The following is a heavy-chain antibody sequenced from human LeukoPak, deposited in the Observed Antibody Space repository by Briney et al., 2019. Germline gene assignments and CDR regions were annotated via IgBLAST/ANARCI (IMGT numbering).Heavy chain of an antibody. CDR3: AREGCSGGSCYHNWFDP. D-gene: IGHD2-15*01. CDR1: GFTFSSYW. J-gene: IGHJ5*02. CDR2: INQDGSEK. Sequence: GGSLRLSCAASGFTFSSYWMSWVRQAPGKGLEWVAHINQDGSEKYYVDSLKGRFTISSDNAKNSLYLQMNSLRAEDTAVYYCAREGCSGGSCYHNWFDPWGQGTLVTVSS. V-gene: IGHV3-7*01.